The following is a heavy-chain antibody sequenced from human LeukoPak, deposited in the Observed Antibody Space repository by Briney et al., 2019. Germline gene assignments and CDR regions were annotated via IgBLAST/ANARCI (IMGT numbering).Heavy chain of an antibody. Sequence: GGSLRLSCAASGFTFSSYDMHWVRQATGKGLEWVSAIGTAGDTYYPGSVKGRFTISRENAKNSLYLQMNSLRAGDTAVYYCAGGRRRDGYNSVDYWGQGTLVTVSS. J-gene: IGHJ4*02. CDR1: GFTFSSYD. V-gene: IGHV3-13*01. D-gene: IGHD5-24*01. CDR2: IGTAGDT. CDR3: AGGRRRDGYNSVDY.